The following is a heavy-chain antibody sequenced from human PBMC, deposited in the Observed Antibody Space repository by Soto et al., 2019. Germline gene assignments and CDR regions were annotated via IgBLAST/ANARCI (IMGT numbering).Heavy chain of an antibody. CDR2: IWYDGSNK. V-gene: IGHV3-33*01. D-gene: IGHD4-17*01. J-gene: IGHJ4*02. CDR3: AREMDYGDYALSY. Sequence: SLRLSCAASGFTFSSYGMHWVRQAPGKGLEWVAVIWYDGSNKYYADSVKGRFTISRDNSKNTLYLQMNSLRAEDTAVYYCAREMDYGDYALSYWGQGTLVTVSS. CDR1: GFTFSSYG.